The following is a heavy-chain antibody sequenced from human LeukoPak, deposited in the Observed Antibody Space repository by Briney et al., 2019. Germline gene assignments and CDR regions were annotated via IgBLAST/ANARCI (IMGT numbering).Heavy chain of an antibody. J-gene: IGHJ4*02. CDR3: ARDRSDGYNKNDY. V-gene: IGHV3-74*01. CDR2: NSGDGSST. D-gene: IGHD5-24*01. Sequence: GGSLRLSCAASGFSFSSYWMHWVRQGPGKGPVWVSRNSGDGSSTRYADSVKGRFTISRDNAKNSLYLQMNSLRVEDTAVYYCARDRSDGYNKNDYWGQGTLVTVSS. CDR1: GFSFSSYW.